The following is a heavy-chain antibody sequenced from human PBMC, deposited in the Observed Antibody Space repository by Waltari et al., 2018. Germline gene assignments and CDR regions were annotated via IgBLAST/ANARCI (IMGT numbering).Heavy chain of an antibody. CDR2: ISYNERNI. CDR1: EFTFRSYA. Sequence: QVQLVESGGGVVQPGRSLRLSRAASEFTFRSYAMLWVRQAPGKGLEWVAVISYNERNIYYVDSVKGRFIISRDNSRKMLYLQMNSLRTEDTAVYYCARDYCDRTNCHGMDVWGQGTTVTVSS. CDR3: ARDYCDRTNCHGMDV. J-gene: IGHJ6*02. D-gene: IGHD3-22*01. V-gene: IGHV3-30*04.